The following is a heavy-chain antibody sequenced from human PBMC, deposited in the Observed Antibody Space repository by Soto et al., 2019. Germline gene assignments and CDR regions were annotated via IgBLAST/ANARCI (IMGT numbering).Heavy chain of an antibody. V-gene: IGHV3-30*18. Sequence: HPGGSLRLSCAAPGFTFRSYGMHWVRQAPGKGLEWLAVISNDGTNKYLADSVKGRLTLSRDNSRNTLSLEINNLRPEDTAVYYCGKDTLDCSGGDCPLYYYYGMDVWGQGTTVTVSS. CDR1: GFTFRSYG. CDR3: GKDTLDCSGGDCPLYYYYGMDV. D-gene: IGHD2-15*01. CDR2: ISNDGTNK. J-gene: IGHJ6*02.